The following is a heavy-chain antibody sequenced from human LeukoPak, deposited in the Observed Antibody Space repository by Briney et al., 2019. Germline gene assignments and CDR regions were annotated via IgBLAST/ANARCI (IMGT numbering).Heavy chain of an antibody. J-gene: IGHJ6*03. D-gene: IGHD3-3*01. Sequence: ASVKVSCKASGYTFTSYDINWVRQATGQGLEWMGWMNPNSGNTGYAQKFQGRVTITRNTSISTAYMELSSLRSEDTAVYYCARVPYYDFSYYMDVWGKGTTVTVSS. V-gene: IGHV1-8*03. CDR2: MNPNSGNT. CDR1: GYTFTSYD. CDR3: ARVPYYDFSYYMDV.